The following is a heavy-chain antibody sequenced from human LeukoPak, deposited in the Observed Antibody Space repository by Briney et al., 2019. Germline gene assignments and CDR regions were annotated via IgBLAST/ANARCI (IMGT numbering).Heavy chain of an antibody. CDR3: TRDLGVDTTMIFFDY. Sequence: ASVKVSCKASGYTFTSYGISWVRQAPGQGLEWMGWSSAYNGNTNYAQKFQGRVTMTTDTSTSAAYMEVRSLRSDDTAVYYCTRDLGVDTTMIFFDYWGQGSLVTVSS. J-gene: IGHJ4*02. V-gene: IGHV1-18*01. D-gene: IGHD5-18*01. CDR2: SSAYNGNT. CDR1: GYTFTSYG.